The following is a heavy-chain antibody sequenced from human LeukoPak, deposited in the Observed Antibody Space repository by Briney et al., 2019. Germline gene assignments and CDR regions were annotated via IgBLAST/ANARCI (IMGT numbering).Heavy chain of an antibody. Sequence: PGGSLRLSCAASGCTFNNSAVNCVRQPPGKGRDCVSSFNDSGGTTYYVDSVKGRFSISRDNSKNALFLQMNSLRGEDTTVPRAAHNWGQGTLVTGSS. J-gene: IGHJ4*02. CDR3: AHN. V-gene: IGHV3-23*01. D-gene: IGHD6-25*01. CDR2: FNDSGGTT. CDR1: GCTFNNSA.